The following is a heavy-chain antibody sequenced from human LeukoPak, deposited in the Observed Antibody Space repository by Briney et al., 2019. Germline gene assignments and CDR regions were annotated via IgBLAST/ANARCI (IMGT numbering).Heavy chain of an antibody. Sequence: GGSLRLSCAASGFTFSSYSMNWVRQAPGKGLEWVSSISSSSSYIYYADSVKGRFTISRDNAKNSLYLQMNSLRAEDTAVYYCARTNYDILTGHYFDYWGQGTLVTVSS. CDR1: GFTFSSYS. J-gene: IGHJ4*02. CDR3: ARTNYDILTGHYFDY. V-gene: IGHV3-21*01. D-gene: IGHD3-9*01. CDR2: ISSSSSYI.